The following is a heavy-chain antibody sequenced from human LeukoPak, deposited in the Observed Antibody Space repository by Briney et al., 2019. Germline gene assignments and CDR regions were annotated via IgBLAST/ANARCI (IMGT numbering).Heavy chain of an antibody. Sequence: GGSLRLSCAASGFTFSSYSMNWVRQAPGKGLEWVSSISSSSSYIYYADSVKGRFTISRDNAKNSLYLQMNSLRAEDTAVYYCARDVVGATGAGYYYYGMDVWAKGPRSPSP. J-gene: IGHJ6*02. V-gene: IGHV3-21*01. CDR3: ARDVVGATGAGYYYYGMDV. CDR1: GFTFSSYS. CDR2: ISSSSSYI. D-gene: IGHD1-26*01.